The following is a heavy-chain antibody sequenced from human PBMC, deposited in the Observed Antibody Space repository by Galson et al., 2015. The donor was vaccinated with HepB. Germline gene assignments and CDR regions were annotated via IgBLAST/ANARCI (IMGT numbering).Heavy chain of an antibody. CDR2: IYYSGST. CDR3: ARWAGSSSSWYRVDPYYFDY. V-gene: IGHV4-39*01. CDR1: GGSISSSSYY. J-gene: IGHJ4*02. D-gene: IGHD6-13*01. Sequence: LSLTCTVSGGSISSSSYYWGWIRQPPGKGLEWIGSIYYSGSTYYNPSLKSRVTISVDTSKNQFSLKLSSVTAADTAVYYCARWAGSSSSWYRVDPYYFDYWGQGTLVTVSS.